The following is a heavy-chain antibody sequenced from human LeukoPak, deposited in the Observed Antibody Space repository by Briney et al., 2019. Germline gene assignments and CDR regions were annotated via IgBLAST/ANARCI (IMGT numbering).Heavy chain of an antibody. CDR2: ISDSGGST. CDR1: GITLSNYG. Sequence: GGSLRLSCAVSGITLSNYGMSWVRQAPGKGLEWIAGISDSGGSTKYADSVKGRFTISRDHPKNTLYLQMNSLRAEDTAVYFCAERGVVVRVILVGFHREAYFFESWGEGAVIVVS. CDR3: AERGVVVRVILVGFHREAYFFES. V-gene: IGHV3-23*01. D-gene: IGHD2-21*01. J-gene: IGHJ5*01.